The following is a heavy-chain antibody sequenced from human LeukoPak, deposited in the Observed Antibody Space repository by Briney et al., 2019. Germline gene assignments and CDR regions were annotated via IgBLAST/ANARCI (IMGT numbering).Heavy chain of an antibody. J-gene: IGHJ4*02. CDR1: GFTFSSYA. V-gene: IGHV3-23*01. Sequence: GGSLRLSCAASGFTFSSYAVSWVRQAPGKGLEWVSAISGSGGSTYYADSVKGRFTISRDNSKNTLYLQMNSLRAEDTAVYYCAKDAFHCSSTSCYLYYFDYWGQGTLVTVSS. D-gene: IGHD2-2*01. CDR2: ISGSGGST. CDR3: AKDAFHCSSTSCYLYYFDY.